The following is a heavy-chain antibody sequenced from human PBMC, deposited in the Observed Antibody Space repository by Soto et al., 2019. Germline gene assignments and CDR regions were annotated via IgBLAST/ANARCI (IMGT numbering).Heavy chain of an antibody. D-gene: IGHD5-12*01. CDR1: GFTFSSYA. CDR2: ISYSGVST. J-gene: IGHJ4*02. CDR3: ARTRGYSDYDLDY. V-gene: IGHV3-23*01. Sequence: GSLRLSCAASGFTFSSYAMTCVRQAPGKGLEWVSAISYSGVSTYYADSVKGRFTISRDSSENTLSLQMNSLRVDDTAVYYCARTRGYSDYDLDYWGQGTLVTVSS.